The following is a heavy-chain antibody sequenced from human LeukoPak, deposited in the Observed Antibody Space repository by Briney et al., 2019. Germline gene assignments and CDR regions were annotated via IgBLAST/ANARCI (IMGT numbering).Heavy chain of an antibody. J-gene: IGHJ4*02. Sequence: GGSLRLSCAASGFTFSSYAMSWVRQAPGKGLEWVPAISGSGGSTYYADSVKGRFTISRDNSKNTLYLQMNSLRAEDTAVYYCAKGLTFYGSGSYRFDYWGQGTLVTVSS. CDR3: AKGLTFYGSGSYRFDY. CDR1: GFTFSSYA. V-gene: IGHV3-23*01. D-gene: IGHD3-10*01. CDR2: ISGSGGST.